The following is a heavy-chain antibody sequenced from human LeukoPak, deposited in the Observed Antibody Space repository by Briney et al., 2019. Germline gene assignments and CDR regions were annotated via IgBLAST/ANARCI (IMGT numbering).Heavy chain of an antibody. Sequence: KPGGSLRLSCAASGFTFSSYSMNWVRQAPGKGLEWVSSISSSSSYIYYADSVKGRFTISRDNTKNSLYLQMNSLRAEDTAVYYCARVSAQGFDYWGQGTLVTVSS. D-gene: IGHD3-3*01. CDR3: ARVSAQGFDY. CDR1: GFTFSSYS. J-gene: IGHJ4*02. CDR2: ISSSSSYI. V-gene: IGHV3-21*06.